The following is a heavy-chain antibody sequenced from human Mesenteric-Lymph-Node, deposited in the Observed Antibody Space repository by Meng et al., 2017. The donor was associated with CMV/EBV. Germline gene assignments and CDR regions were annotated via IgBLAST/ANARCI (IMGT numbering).Heavy chain of an antibody. D-gene: IGHD2-2*01. CDR3: ARGIRAGSTSSNWFDP. V-gene: IGHV4-34*01. CDR1: GGSFSGYY. J-gene: IGHJ5*02. Sequence: SETLSLTCTVSGGSFSGYYWSWIRQPPGKGLEWIGEINHSGSTNYNPSLKSRVTISVDTSKNQFSLKLSSVTAADTAVYYCARGIRAGSTSSNWFDPWGQGTLVTVSS. CDR2: INHSGST.